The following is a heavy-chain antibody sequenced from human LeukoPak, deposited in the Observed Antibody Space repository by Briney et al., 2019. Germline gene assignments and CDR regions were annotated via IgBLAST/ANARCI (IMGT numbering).Heavy chain of an antibody. CDR1: EFTFSSYA. Sequence: GGSLRLSCAASEFTFSSYAMSWVRQAPGKGLEWVSTFSGRGGSTYYADSVKGRFTISRDNSKNPLYLEMSSLRGEDTAVYFCAKEGVPGSTFLYYFDYWGQGTLVTVSS. D-gene: IGHD1-7*01. CDR3: AKEGVPGSTFLYYFDY. CDR2: FSGRGGST. V-gene: IGHV3-23*01. J-gene: IGHJ4*02.